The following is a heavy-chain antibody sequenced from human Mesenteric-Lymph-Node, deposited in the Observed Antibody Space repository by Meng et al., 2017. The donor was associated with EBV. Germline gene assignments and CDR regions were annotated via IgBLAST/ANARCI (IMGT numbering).Heavy chain of an antibody. CDR2: IYSGGTT. D-gene: IGHD2-8*01. J-gene: IGHJ4*02. CDR3: ARAGDGMQY. Sequence: EAQLVESGGGFIQPGGSLRLSCAASGFTVSYNYMTWVRQAPGKGLEWVSLIYSGGTTDYADSVKGRFTISRDTSKNMLYLQMNSLRAEDTAVYYCARAGDGMQYWGQGTLVTVSS. V-gene: IGHV3-53*01. CDR1: GFTVSYNY.